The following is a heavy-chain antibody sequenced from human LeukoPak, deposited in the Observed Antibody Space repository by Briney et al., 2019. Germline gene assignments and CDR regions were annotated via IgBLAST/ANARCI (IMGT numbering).Heavy chain of an antibody. D-gene: IGHD6-13*01. CDR2: ISFEGSNK. CDR1: GFTFSSYA. CDR3: ARERIAATGTGWFDP. V-gene: IGHV3-30*04. J-gene: IGHJ5*02. Sequence: GGALRLSCAASGFTFSSYALHWVRQAPGKGLEGLAGISFEGSNKYYADSVKGRFTISRDNSKNTLYLQTNSLRPEDTAVYSCARERIAATGTGWFDPWGQGTLVTVSS.